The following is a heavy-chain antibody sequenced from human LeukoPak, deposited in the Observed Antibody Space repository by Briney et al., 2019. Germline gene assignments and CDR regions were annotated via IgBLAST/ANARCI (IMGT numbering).Heavy chain of an antibody. Sequence: GGSLRLSCAASEFTFTNYAMSWARQAPGEGLEWVSAISSSGAVTSYTNSVRGRFTISRDNSKNTVYLQMNSLTAEDTAIYYCARNRHDNARLPFDPWGQGTLVTVSS. D-gene: IGHD3-22*01. CDR2: ISSSGAVT. CDR3: ARNRHDNARLPFDP. V-gene: IGHV3-23*01. J-gene: IGHJ5*02. CDR1: EFTFTNYA.